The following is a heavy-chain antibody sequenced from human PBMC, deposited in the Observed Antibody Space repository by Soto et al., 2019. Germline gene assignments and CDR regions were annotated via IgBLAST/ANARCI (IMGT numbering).Heavy chain of an antibody. Sequence: VGSLRLSCAASGFTFDDYTMHWVRQAPGKGLEWVSLISWDGGSTYYADSVKGRFTISRDNSKNSLYLQMNSLRTEDTALYYCAKDLGYSYGHYYGMDVWGQGTTVTVSS. J-gene: IGHJ6*02. CDR2: ISWDGGST. V-gene: IGHV3-43*01. CDR3: AKDLGYSYGHYYGMDV. CDR1: GFTFDDYT. D-gene: IGHD5-18*01.